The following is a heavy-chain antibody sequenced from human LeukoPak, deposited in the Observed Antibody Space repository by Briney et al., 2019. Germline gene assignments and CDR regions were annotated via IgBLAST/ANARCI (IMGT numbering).Heavy chain of an antibody. CDR1: GGTFSRYA. CDR3: ARAGDPRVKLYYYYMDV. CDR2: IIPIFGTA. D-gene: IGHD3-10*01. V-gene: IGHV1-69*01. J-gene: IGHJ6*03. Sequence: GSSVKVSCKASGGTFSRYAISWVRQAPRQGLEWMGGIIPIFGTANYAQKFQGRVTITADESTSTAYMEISSLRSEDTAVYYCARAGDPRVKLYYYYMDVWGKGTTVTVSS.